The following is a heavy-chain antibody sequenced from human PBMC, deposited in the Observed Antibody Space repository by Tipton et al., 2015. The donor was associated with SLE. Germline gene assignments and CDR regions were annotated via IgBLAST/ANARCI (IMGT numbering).Heavy chain of an antibody. Sequence: SLRLSCAASGFTFSNAWMSWVRQAPGKGLEWVGRIKSKTDGGTTDYAAPVKGRFTISRDDSKNTLYLQMNSLKTEDTAVYYCTTSVGAEYYFDYWGQGTLVTVSS. CDR1: GFTFSNAW. J-gene: IGHJ4*02. CDR3: TTSVGAEYYFDY. D-gene: IGHD1-26*01. V-gene: IGHV3-15*01. CDR2: IKSKTDGGTT.